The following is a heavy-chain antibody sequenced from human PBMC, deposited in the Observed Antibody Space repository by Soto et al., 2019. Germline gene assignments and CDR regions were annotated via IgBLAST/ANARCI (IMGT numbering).Heavy chain of an antibody. V-gene: IGHV3-53*01. J-gene: IGHJ6*02. Sequence: GGSLRLSCAASGLSVSTNFMSWVRQAPGKGLEWLAVIYSGGKTFYADSVKGRFTISKDNSKNTLSLQMNSLRAEDTAVYYCTRDAPGERPYYFYYYGMDVWGQGTMVTVSS. CDR3: TRDAPGERPYYFYYYGMDV. CDR1: GLSVSTNF. CDR2: IYSGGKT.